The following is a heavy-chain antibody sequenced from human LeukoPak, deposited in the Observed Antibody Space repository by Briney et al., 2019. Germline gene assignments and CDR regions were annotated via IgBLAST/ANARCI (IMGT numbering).Heavy chain of an antibody. CDR3: ARGGDIVVVDNWFDP. CDR2: IKQDGSEK. V-gene: IGHV3-7*01. D-gene: IGHD2-2*01. J-gene: IGHJ5*02. Sequence: GGSLRLSCAASGFTFSSYWMSWVRQAPGKGLEWVANIKQDGSEKYYVDSVKRRFPIHRDNDKNSLYLQMNSVRAEDTAVYYCARGGDIVVVDNWFDPWGQGTLVTVSS. CDR1: GFTFSSYW.